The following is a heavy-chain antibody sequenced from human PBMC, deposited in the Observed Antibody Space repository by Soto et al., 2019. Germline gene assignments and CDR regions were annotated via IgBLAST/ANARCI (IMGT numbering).Heavy chain of an antibody. Sequence: EVQLLESGGGLVQPGGSLRLSCAAAGFTFSSYAMSWVRQAPGKGLEWVASISESGGTTYYGDSVKGRLTISRDNSKNMLYVQMNSLRAEDTALYYCAKAYTYSGSPDGPDGMDVWGQGTKVSVSS. CDR1: GFTFSSYA. D-gene: IGHD1-26*01. J-gene: IGHJ6*02. CDR2: ISESGGTT. V-gene: IGHV3-23*01. CDR3: AKAYTYSGSPDGPDGMDV.